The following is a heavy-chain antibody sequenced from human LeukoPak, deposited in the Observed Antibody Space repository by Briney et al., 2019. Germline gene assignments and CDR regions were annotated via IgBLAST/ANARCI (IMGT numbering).Heavy chain of an antibody. Sequence: PGGSLRLSCAASRFTLSSYWMHWVRQAPGKGLVWVSRINTDGSSTNYADSVKGRFTISRDNAENFLYLQMNSLRAEDTAVYYCARDRGGRSGLDDWGQGTLVIVSS. CDR3: ARDRGGRSGLDD. CDR1: RFTLSSYW. J-gene: IGHJ4*02. CDR2: INTDGSST. V-gene: IGHV3-74*01. D-gene: IGHD2-15*01.